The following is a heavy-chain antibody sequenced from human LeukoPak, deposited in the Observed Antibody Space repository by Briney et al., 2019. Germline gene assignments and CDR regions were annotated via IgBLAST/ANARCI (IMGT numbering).Heavy chain of an antibody. CDR2: INPSGGST. CDR3: ARALVGATIFDY. Sequence: ASVKVSCKASGYTFTGYYMHWVRQAPGQGLEWMGIINPSGGSTSYAQKFQGRVTMTRDTSTSTVYMELSSLRSEDTAVYYCARALVGATIFDYWGQGTLVTVSS. J-gene: IGHJ4*02. V-gene: IGHV1-46*01. D-gene: IGHD1-26*01. CDR1: GYTFTGYY.